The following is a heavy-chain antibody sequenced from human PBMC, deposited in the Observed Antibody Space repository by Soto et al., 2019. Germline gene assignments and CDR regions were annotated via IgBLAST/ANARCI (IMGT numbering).Heavy chain of an antibody. CDR3: ARGFGASWPNYYFDY. V-gene: IGHV3-30-3*01. CDR2: ISYDGSNK. Sequence: PGGSLRLSCAASGFTFSSYAMHWVRQAPGKGLEWVAVISYDGSNKYYADSVKGRFTISRDNSKNTLYLQMNSLRAEDTAVYYCARGFGASWPNYYFDYWGQGTLVTVSS. CDR1: GFTFSSYA. D-gene: IGHD2-2*01. J-gene: IGHJ4*02.